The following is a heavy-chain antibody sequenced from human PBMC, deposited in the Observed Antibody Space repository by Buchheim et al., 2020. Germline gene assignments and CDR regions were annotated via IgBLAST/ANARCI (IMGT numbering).Heavy chain of an antibody. Sequence: QVQLQESGPGLVKPSETLSLTCTVSGGSIRSYYWSWIRQPPGKGLEWIGYIYYSGNTNYNPSLKSRLTISVDTSKNQFSLKLSSVTAADTAVYYCARRGGITGGMDVWGQGTT. J-gene: IGHJ6*02. CDR3: ARRGGITGGMDV. D-gene: IGHD1-20*01. CDR1: GGSIRSYY. V-gene: IGHV4-59*12. CDR2: IYYSGNT.